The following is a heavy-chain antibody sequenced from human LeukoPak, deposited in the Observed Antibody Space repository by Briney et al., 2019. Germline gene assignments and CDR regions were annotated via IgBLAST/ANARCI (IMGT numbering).Heavy chain of an antibody. V-gene: IGHV4-59*08. Sequence: PSETLSLICTVSGGSIGSNYWTWIRQPPGKGLEYIGYIYYTGGTNYNPSLKSRVTISVDTSKNQFSLKLSSVTAADTAVYYCARVSRGCSSTSCSNWFDPWGQGTLVTVSS. J-gene: IGHJ5*02. CDR3: ARVSRGCSSTSCSNWFDP. D-gene: IGHD2-2*01. CDR2: IYYTGGT. CDR1: GGSIGSNY.